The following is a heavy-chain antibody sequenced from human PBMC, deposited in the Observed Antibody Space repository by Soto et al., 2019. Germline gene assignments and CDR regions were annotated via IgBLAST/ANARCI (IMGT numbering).Heavy chain of an antibody. CDR2: ISAYNGNT. Sequence: ASVKVSCKASGYTFTSYGISWVRQAPGQGLEWMGWISAYNGNTNYAQKLQGRVTMTTDTSTSTAYMELRSLRSDDTAVYYCARDERLWFGELSESGAFDIWGQGTMVTVSS. CDR1: GYTFTSYG. D-gene: IGHD3-10*01. J-gene: IGHJ3*02. V-gene: IGHV1-18*01. CDR3: ARDERLWFGELSESGAFDI.